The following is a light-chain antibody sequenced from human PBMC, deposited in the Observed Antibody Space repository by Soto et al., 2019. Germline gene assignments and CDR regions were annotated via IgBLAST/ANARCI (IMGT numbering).Light chain of an antibody. V-gene: IGLV2-14*03. CDR3: SSFTSDRIYV. CDR1: HNDIGTYDY. J-gene: IGLJ1*01. Sequence: QSALTQPTSVSGSPGQSITISCTGNHNDIGTYDYVSWYQQHPGRAPILLIYGVTTRPSGISDRFSASKSGLTASLTISGLQPEDEADYFCSSFTSDRIYVFGPGTKVTVL. CDR2: GVT.